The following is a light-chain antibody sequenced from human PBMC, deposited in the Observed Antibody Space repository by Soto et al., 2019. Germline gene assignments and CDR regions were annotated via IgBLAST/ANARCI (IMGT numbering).Light chain of an antibody. CDR3: QRYDSSTFT. V-gene: IGKV3-20*01. J-gene: IGKJ3*01. Sequence: EIVLTQSPGTLSLSPGERATLSCRASQSISTRYLDWYQQKPGQAPRLVIYGASNRATGIPDRFSGSGSGTDFTLTISRLEPEDFAVYYCQRYDSSTFTFGPGTKVDIK. CDR1: QSISTRY. CDR2: GAS.